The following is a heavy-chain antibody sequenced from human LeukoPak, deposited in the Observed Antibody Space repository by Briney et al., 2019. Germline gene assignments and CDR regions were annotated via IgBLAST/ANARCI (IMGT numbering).Heavy chain of an antibody. J-gene: IGHJ6*02. CDR3: AKHDGDGYNFYYYGMDV. V-gene: IGHV3-23*01. CDR1: GFTFSSYA. Sequence: PGGSLRLSCAASGFTFSSYAMSWVRQAPGKGLEWVSAISGSGGSTYYADSVKGRFTISRDNSKNSLYLQMNSLRAEDTAVYYCAKHDGDGYNFYYYGMDVWGQGTTVTVSS. D-gene: IGHD5-24*01. CDR2: ISGSGGST.